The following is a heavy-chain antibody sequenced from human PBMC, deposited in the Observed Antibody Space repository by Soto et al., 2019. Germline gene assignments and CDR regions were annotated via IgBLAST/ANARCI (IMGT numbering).Heavy chain of an antibody. CDR2: IYPGDSDT. D-gene: IGHD2-15*01. CDR3: ARGRCSGGSCYRGYGMDV. CDR1: GYSFTSYW. V-gene: IGHV5-51*01. J-gene: IGHJ6*02. Sequence: GESLKISCKGSGYSFTSYWIGWVRQMPGKGLEWMGIIYPGDSDTRYSPSFQGQVTISADKSISTAYLQWSSLKASDTAMYYCARGRCSGGSCYRGYGMDVWGQGTTVTVS.